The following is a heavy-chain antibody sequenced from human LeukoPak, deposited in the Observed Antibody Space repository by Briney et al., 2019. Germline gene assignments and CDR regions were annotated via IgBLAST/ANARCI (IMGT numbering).Heavy chain of an antibody. CDR2: IKPDGNEK. Sequence: ETLSLTCTVSGGSISSYYWSWIRQPPGKGLEWVANIKPDGNEKYYVDSVKGRFTISRDNAENSLYLQMNSLRAEDTAIYYCATTSRTVTGLDYWGQGTLVTVSS. J-gene: IGHJ4*02. V-gene: IGHV3-7*01. CDR1: GGSISSYY. D-gene: IGHD4-17*01. CDR3: ATTSRTVTGLDY.